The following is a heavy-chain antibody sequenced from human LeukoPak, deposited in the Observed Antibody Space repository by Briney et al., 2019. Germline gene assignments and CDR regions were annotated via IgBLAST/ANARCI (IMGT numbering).Heavy chain of an antibody. CDR3: ARHPSYYDRIDY. D-gene: IGHD3-22*01. CDR1: GGSISSYY. V-gene: IGHV4-59*08. Sequence: SETLSLTCTVSGGSISSYYWSWIRQPPGKGLEWIGYIYYSGRTNYNPSLKSRVTISVDTSKNQFSLKLSSVTAADTAVYYCARHPSYYDRIDYWGQGTLVTVSS. J-gene: IGHJ4*02. CDR2: IYYSGRT.